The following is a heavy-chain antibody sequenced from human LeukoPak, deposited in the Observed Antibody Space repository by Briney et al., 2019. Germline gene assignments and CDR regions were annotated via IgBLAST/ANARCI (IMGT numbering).Heavy chain of an antibody. J-gene: IGHJ2*01. CDR3: ALGYTTGWYYFDL. CDR1: GGSISNRSYY. D-gene: IGHD6-19*01. CDR2: IYYSGST. Sequence: PSETLSLTCTVSGGSISNRSYYWGWIRQPPGQGLEWIGNIYYSGSTDYNPSLKSRVTISVDTSKNQFSLKLSSVTAADTAVYYCALGYTTGWYYFDLWGRGTLVTVSS. V-gene: IGHV4-39*01.